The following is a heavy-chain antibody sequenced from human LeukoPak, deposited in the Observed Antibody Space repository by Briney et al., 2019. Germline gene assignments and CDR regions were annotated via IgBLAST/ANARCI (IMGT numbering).Heavy chain of an antibody. J-gene: IGHJ3*02. Sequence: ASVKVSCKASGYTFTNFDINWVRQATGQGLEWMGWMNPNTGNAGYAQKFQDRVTITWDASITTAYMELRSLRSDDTAVYYCARAIFGVVEGAFDIWGQGTMVTVSS. CDR3: ARAIFGVVEGAFDI. D-gene: IGHD3-3*01. V-gene: IGHV1-8*03. CDR2: MNPNTGNA. CDR1: GYTFTNFD.